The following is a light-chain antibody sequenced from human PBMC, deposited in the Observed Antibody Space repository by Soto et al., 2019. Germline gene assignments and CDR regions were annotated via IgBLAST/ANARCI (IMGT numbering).Light chain of an antibody. CDR1: SSNIATNT. J-gene: IGLJ3*02. CDR3: ASWDESLNAWV. V-gene: IGLV1-44*01. Sequence: QSVLTQPPSASGTPGQYVTISCSGSSSNIATNTVHWYQQLPGTAPRLLIYNDHQRPSGVPDRLSASKSGTSASLALTEVQSEDEGDYYCASWDESLNAWVFGGGTKLTVL. CDR2: NDH.